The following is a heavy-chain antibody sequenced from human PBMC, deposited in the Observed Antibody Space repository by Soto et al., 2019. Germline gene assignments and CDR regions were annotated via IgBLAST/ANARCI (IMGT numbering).Heavy chain of an antibody. Sequence: QVQLVESGGGVVQPGRSLRLSCAASGVTFSSYAMHLVSQAPGKGLEWVAVISNDGTSKYYADSVKGRFTISRDNSNNTLYLQMNSLRAEDTAVEYCSIDPDGDYLFNWFDPWGQGTLVTVSS. V-gene: IGHV3-30-3*01. D-gene: IGHD4-17*01. J-gene: IGHJ5*02. CDR1: GVTFSSYA. CDR2: ISNDGTSK. CDR3: SIDPDGDYLFNWFDP.